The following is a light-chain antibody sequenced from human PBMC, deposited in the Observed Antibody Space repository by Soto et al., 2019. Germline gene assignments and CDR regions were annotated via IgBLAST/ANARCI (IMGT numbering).Light chain of an antibody. CDR2: HAS. CDR3: QQYNGFTVT. J-gene: IGKJ4*01. Sequence: IQMTQSPSTLSASIGDRVTITCRASQAIGTWLAWYQQKPGKAPKLLIFHASSLGSGVPSRFSGSGSGTEFTLTISSLQPADFATYYCQQYNGFTVTFGGGTMLEIK. CDR1: QAIGTW. V-gene: IGKV1-5*01.